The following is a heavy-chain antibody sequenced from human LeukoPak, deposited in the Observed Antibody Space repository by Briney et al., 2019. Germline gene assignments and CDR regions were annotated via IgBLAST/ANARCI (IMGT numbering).Heavy chain of an antibody. J-gene: IGHJ4*02. CDR2: ISRSSSYI. CDR1: TFTFSTYS. D-gene: IGHD2-15*01. Sequence: GGSLRLSCAASTFTFSTYSMNWVRQAPGKGLEWVSSISRSSSYIYYADSVKGRFTISRDNAKNSLYLQMNSLRAEDTAVYYCARDSGGSSPFDYWGQGTLVTVSS. V-gene: IGHV3-21*01. CDR3: ARDSGGSSPFDY.